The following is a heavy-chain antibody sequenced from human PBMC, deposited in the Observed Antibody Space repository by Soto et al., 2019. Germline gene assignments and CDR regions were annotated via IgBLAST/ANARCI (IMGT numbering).Heavy chain of an antibody. D-gene: IGHD2-2*01. CDR1: GYPFPSFE. CDR2: ISNAGSGNT. Sequence: GASVKVSCKTSGYPFPSFEGHWIRQAPGQRPEWMGGISNAGSGNTKYSQKFQDRLTITGDKRATTVYMALSSLTSEDTATYYCARESNHYQDFFQNWGQGTQVTVS. J-gene: IGHJ4*02. V-gene: IGHV1-3*01. CDR3: ARESNHYQDFFQN.